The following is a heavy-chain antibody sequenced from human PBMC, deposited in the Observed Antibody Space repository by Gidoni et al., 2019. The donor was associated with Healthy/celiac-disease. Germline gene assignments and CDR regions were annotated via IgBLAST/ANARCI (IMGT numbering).Heavy chain of an antibody. CDR2: IYYCGST. CDR1: GGSISSYY. J-gene: IGHJ5*02. D-gene: IGHD5-18*01. V-gene: IGHV4-59*01. Sequence: QVQLPESGPGLVKPSETLSLTCTVAGGSISSYYWSWIRQPPGKGLEWIGYIYYCGSTNYNPSLKSRVTISVDTSKNQFSLKLSSVTAADTAVYYCAGGRTAMVWFDPWGQGTLVTVSS. CDR3: AGGRTAMVWFDP.